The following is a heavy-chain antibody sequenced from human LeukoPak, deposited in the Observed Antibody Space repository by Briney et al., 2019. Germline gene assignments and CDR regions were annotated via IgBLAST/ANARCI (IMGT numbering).Heavy chain of an antibody. J-gene: IGHJ6*03. CDR1: GYTFTSYD. Sequence: ASVKVSCKASGYTFTSYDINWVRQATGQGLEWMGWMNPNSGNTGYAQKFQGRVTITRNTSISTAYMELSSLRSEDTAVYYCARRYYDFWSGFGPYYMDVWGKGTTVTVSS. CDR3: ARRYYDFWSGFGPYYMDV. V-gene: IGHV1-8*03. D-gene: IGHD3-3*01. CDR2: MNPNSGNT.